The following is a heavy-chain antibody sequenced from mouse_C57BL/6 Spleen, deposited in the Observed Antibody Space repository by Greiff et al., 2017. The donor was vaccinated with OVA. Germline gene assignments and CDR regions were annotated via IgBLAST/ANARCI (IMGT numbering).Heavy chain of an antibody. D-gene: IGHD1-1*01. CDR2: IHPNSGST. Sequence: QVQLQQPGAELVKPGASVKLSCKASGYTFTSYWMHWVKQRPGQGLEWIGMIHPNSGSTNYNEKFKSKATLTVDKSSSTAYMQLSSLTSEDSAVYYCASELLRGYFDYWGQGTTLTVSS. J-gene: IGHJ2*01. CDR1: GYTFTSYW. CDR3: ASELLRGYFDY. V-gene: IGHV1-64*01.